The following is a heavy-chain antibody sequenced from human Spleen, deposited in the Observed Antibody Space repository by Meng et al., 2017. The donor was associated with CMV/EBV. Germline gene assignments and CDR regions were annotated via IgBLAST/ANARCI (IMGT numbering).Heavy chain of an antibody. CDR1: GGSISSGGFY. CDR3: ARDAGY. V-gene: IGHV4-39*07. J-gene: IGHJ4*02. CDR2: MYNSGST. Sequence: SETLSLTCTVFGGSISSGGFYWNWIRQPPGKGLEWIGSMYNSGSTHYNPSLKSRVTISIDTPKNQFSPRLTSVTAADTAVYYCARDAGYWGQGTLVTVSS.